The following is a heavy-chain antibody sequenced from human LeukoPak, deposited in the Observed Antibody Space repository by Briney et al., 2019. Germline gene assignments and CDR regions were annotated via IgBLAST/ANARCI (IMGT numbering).Heavy chain of an antibody. CDR2: NYYSGST. CDR3: ARAHSSGYFPFDY. Sequence: KPSETLSLTCTVSGGSISSYYWSWIRQPPGKGLEWIGYNYYSGSTNYNPSLKSRVTISVDTSKNQFSLKLSSVTAADTAVYYCARAHSSGYFPFDYWGQGTLVTVSS. CDR1: GGSISSYY. J-gene: IGHJ4*02. D-gene: IGHD3-22*01. V-gene: IGHV4-59*01.